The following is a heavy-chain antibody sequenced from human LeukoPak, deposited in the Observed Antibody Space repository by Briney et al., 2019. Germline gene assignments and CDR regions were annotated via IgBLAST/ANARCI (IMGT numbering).Heavy chain of an antibody. CDR2: IYPSDSDI. V-gene: IGHV5-51*01. Sequence: HGESLKISCKTSGYRFTSYWIGWVRQMPGQGLEWMGIIYPSDSDIRYSPSFQGQVTISADKSITTAYLQWSSLKPSDTAIYYCARSTYYYDTSGYFSYWGQGTLVTVSS. J-gene: IGHJ4*02. CDR1: GYRFTSYW. CDR3: ARSTYYYDTSGYFSY. D-gene: IGHD3-22*01.